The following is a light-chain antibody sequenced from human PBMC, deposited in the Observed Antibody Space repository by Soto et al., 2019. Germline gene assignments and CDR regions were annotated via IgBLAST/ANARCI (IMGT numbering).Light chain of an antibody. J-gene: IGLJ1*01. CDR1: TKDIGVSNY. CDR2: DVS. CDR3: TSYTRSPHFV. Sequence: QSALTQPASVSGSPGQSITVSCTGTTKDIGVSNYVSWHQQHPGKAPRLILYDVSNRPSGVSARFSGSKSGNTASLTISGLQIEDEADYYCTSYTRSPHFVFGTGTKVTVL. V-gene: IGLV2-14*03.